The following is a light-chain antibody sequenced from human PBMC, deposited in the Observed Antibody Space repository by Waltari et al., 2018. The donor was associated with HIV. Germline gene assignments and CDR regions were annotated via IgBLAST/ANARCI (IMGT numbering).Light chain of an antibody. J-gene: IGKJ1*01. CDR1: RSVFYASNNKIY. V-gene: IGKV4-1*01. Sequence: DIIMTPSPESLAVSPGGPATITCKSSRSVFYASNNKIYITWYQQKSGQPPKVLIYWASVREAGVPERFSGSGSGTDFTLTISNLQAEDVAMYYCHQYYSTSWTFGRGTRVEIK. CDR3: HQYYSTSWT. CDR2: WAS.